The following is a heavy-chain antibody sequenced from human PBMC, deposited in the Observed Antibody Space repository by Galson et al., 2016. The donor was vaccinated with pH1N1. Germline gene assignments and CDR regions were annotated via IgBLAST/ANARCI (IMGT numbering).Heavy chain of an antibody. V-gene: IGHV4-4*02. D-gene: IGHD3-10*01. CDR1: GGSISSSNW. CDR2: IYHSGST. J-gene: IGHJ5*02. Sequence: ETLSLTCAVSGGSISSSNWWSWVRQPPGKGLEWIGEIYHSGSTSYNPSLKGRVTISVDKSKNQFSLKLSSVTAADTAVYYCAGEGGVYYGSGRHENWFDPWGQGTLVAVSA. CDR3: AGEGGVYYGSGRHENWFDP.